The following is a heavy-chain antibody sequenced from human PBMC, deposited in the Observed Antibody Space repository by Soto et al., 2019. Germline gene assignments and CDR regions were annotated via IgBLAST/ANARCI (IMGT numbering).Heavy chain of an antibody. J-gene: IGHJ4*01. CDR1: GYTLTELS. D-gene: IGHD7-27*01. CDR2: FDPEDGET. Sequence: ASVKVSCKVSGYTLTELSMHWVRQAPGKGLEWMGGFDPEDGETIYAQKFQGRVTMTADTSTDTAYMELSSLRSEDTAVYYCATGPTGASYYFDYWGHGTLVTVSS. CDR3: ATGPTGASYYFDY. V-gene: IGHV1-24*01.